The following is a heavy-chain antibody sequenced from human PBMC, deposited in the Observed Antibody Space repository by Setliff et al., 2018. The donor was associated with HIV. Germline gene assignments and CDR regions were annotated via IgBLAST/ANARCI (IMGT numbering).Heavy chain of an antibody. V-gene: IGHV4-38-2*01. D-gene: IGHD3-10*01. CDR3: ARQAQWEFGDDSFDS. J-gene: IGHJ3*02. Sequence: PSETLSLTCAVSGYSVSSGYFWGWIRQPPGKGLEWIGGIFHTGSTYYNPSLKSRVTISVDTSKNQFSLRLTSVTAADTAIYYCARQAQWEFGDDSFDSRGRG. CDR2: IFHTGST. CDR1: GYSVSSGYF.